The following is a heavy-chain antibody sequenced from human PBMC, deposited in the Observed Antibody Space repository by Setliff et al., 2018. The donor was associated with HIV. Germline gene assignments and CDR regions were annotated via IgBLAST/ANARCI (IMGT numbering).Heavy chain of an antibody. CDR3: ARGAYSSIWFSQGLNAFDI. Sequence: ASVKVSCKASGYTFTKFGINWVRQATGQGLEWMGWMNPNSGNTGFAQKFQGRVTMTTDTSTSTAYMELRSLRSDDTAVYYCARGAYSSIWFSQGLNAFDIWGQGTMVTVSS. J-gene: IGHJ3*02. V-gene: IGHV1-8*01. CDR2: MNPNSGNT. D-gene: IGHD6-13*01. CDR1: GYTFTKFG.